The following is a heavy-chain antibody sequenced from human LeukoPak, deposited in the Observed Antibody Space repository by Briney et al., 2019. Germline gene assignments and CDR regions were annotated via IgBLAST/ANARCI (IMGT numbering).Heavy chain of an antibody. J-gene: IGHJ3*02. Sequence: GGSLRLSCAAFGFTFSSYGMHWVRQAPGKGLEWVAFIRYDGSNKYYADSVKGRFTISRDNSKNTLYLQMNSLRAEDTAVYYCAKDRMYYDFWSGYSVDAFDIWGQGTMVTVSS. CDR2: IRYDGSNK. V-gene: IGHV3-30*02. D-gene: IGHD3-3*01. CDR3: AKDRMYYDFWSGYSVDAFDI. CDR1: GFTFSSYG.